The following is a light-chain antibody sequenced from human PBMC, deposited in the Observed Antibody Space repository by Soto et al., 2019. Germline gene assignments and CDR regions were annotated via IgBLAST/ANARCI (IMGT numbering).Light chain of an antibody. CDR3: QLRSHWPPLT. CDR2: DAS. Sequence: EIVLTQSPATLSMSPGERATLSCRASQSVSTYLAWYQQKPGQAPRPLIFDASNRASGIPSRFSGSGSGTNFTLTISRLAPEDFAVYFCQLRSHWPPLTFGGGTKVEIK. J-gene: IGKJ4*01. CDR1: QSVSTY. V-gene: IGKV3-11*01.